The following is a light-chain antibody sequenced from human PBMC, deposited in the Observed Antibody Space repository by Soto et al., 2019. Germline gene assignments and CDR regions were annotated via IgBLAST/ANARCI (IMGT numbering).Light chain of an antibody. CDR1: QTVSSNF. CDR2: GAS. CDR3: QQYGSSPET. J-gene: IGKJ1*01. V-gene: IGKV3-20*01. Sequence: EMVLTQSPDTLSLSPGERATLSCRASQTVSSNFLAWYQQRPGQAPRLLIYGASSRAAGIPDRFSGSGSGTDFTLTISRLGPEDLAVYYCQQYGSSPETFGQGTKVDIK.